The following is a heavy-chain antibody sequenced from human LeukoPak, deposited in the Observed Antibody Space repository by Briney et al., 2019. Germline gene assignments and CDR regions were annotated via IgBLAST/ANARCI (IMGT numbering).Heavy chain of an antibody. CDR3: AKPDSPKPGWYNYYYGMDV. CDR1: GFTFSSYA. CDR2: ISGSGGST. J-gene: IGHJ6*02. V-gene: IGHV3-23*01. D-gene: IGHD6-19*01. Sequence: GGSLRLSCAASGFTFSSYAMSWVRQAPGRGLEWVSAISGSGGSTYYADSVKGRFTISRDNSKNTLYLQMNSLRAKDTAVYYCAKPDSPKPGWYNYYYGMDVWGQGTTVTVSS.